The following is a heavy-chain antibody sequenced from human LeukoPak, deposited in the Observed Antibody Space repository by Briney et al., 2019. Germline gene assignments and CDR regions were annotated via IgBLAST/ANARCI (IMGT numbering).Heavy chain of an antibody. CDR1: GYTFTSYY. V-gene: IGHV1-46*01. Sequence: ASVKVSCKASGYTFTSYYMHWVRQAPGQGLEWMGIINPSGGSTSYAQKFQGRVTMTRDTSISTAYMELSRLRSDDTAVYYCARDYMVRGVIGYWGQGTLVTVSS. D-gene: IGHD3-10*01. J-gene: IGHJ4*02. CDR3: ARDYMVRGVIGY. CDR2: INPSGGST.